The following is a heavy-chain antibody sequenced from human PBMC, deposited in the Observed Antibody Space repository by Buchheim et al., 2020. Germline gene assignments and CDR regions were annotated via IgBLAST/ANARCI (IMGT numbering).Heavy chain of an antibody. D-gene: IGHD6-13*01. CDR3: ARPGPEASGSSWQPFDY. V-gene: IGHV5-51*01. CDR2: IYPGDSDT. J-gene: IGHJ4*02. CDR1: GYSFSNYW. Sequence: EVQLVQSGAEVKKPGESLKISCKGSGYSFSNYWIVWVRQMPGKGLEWMGIIYPGDSDTRYSPSFQGRVTISADKSINTAYLQWSILKASDSAMYYCARPGPEASGSSWQPFDYWGQGTL.